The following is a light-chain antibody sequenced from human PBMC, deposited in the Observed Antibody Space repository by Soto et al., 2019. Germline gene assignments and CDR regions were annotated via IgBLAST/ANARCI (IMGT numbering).Light chain of an antibody. CDR3: QQYNSYSGM. CDR2: DAS. Sequence: DIQMTQSPSTLSASVGDRVTVTCRASQTIGSWLAWYQQKPGRAPKLLIFDASSLESGVPSRFSGNGSGTEFTLTISGLQPDVFASYYCQQYNSYSGMFGQGTKVDIK. CDR1: QTIGSW. J-gene: IGKJ1*01. V-gene: IGKV1-5*01.